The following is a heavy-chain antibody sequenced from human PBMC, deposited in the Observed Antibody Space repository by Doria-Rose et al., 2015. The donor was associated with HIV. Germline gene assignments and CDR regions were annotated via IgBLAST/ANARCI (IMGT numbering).Heavy chain of an antibody. CDR3: ARIKSSRWYHKYYFDF. D-gene: IGHD6-13*01. CDR1: GVSLSSPGMG. J-gene: IGHJ4*02. Sequence: QVQLVQSGPVLVKPTETLTLTCTVSGVSLSSPGMGVSWIRQPPGKALEWLANIFSDDERSYNTSMKSRLAISSATSKRQVVLTMTDMDPVDTATYYCARIKSSRWYHKYYFDFWGQGTLVIVSA. CDR2: IFSDDER. V-gene: IGHV2-26*01.